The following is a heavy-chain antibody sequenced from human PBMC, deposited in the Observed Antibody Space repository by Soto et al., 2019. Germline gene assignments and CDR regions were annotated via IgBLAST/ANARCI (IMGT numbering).Heavy chain of an antibody. CDR3: ASASYSSSAH. CDR1: GFSLSGYG. Sequence: GGSLRLSCEVSGFSLSGYGMHWVRQAPGKGLEWVAVIWYDGTTKNYADSVKGRFTISRDNAKNTLYLQMNSLRAEDTAVYYCASASYSSSAHWGQGTLVTVSS. CDR2: IWYDGTTK. D-gene: IGHD6-13*01. V-gene: IGHV3-33*03. J-gene: IGHJ4*02.